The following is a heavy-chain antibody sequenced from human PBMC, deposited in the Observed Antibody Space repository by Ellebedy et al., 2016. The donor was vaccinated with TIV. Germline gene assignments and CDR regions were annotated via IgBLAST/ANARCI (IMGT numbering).Heavy chain of an antibody. CDR3: VRQLTPIH. CDR1: GFSISRCW. V-gene: IGHV3-7*03. Sequence: GESLKISCAASGFSISRCWMSWVRQAPGRDLEWVANINEGGSVDDYADFVKGRFTISRDNGKNSVYLQMNSLRADDTAVYYCVRQLTPIHWGQGTLVTVSP. CDR2: INEGGSVD. J-gene: IGHJ4*02. D-gene: IGHD1-1*01.